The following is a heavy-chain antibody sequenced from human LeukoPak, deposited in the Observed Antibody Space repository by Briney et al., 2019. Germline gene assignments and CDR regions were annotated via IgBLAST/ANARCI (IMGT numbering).Heavy chain of an antibody. CDR2: IYYSGST. CDR1: GGSISSGDYY. V-gene: IGHV4-30-4*02. Sequence: SETLSLTCTVSGGSISSGDYYWSWIRQPPGKGLEWIGYIYYSGSTYYNPSLKSRVTMSVDTSKNQFSLKLSSVTAADTAVYYCARLPSAYSRGAFDIWGQGTMVTVSS. J-gene: IGHJ3*02. CDR3: ARLPSAYSRGAFDI. D-gene: IGHD5-18*01.